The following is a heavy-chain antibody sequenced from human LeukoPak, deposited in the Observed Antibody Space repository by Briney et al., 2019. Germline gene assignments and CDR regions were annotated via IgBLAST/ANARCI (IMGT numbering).Heavy chain of an antibody. V-gene: IGHV3-11*04. Sequence: PGGSLRLSCAASGFTFSDYYMSWIRQAPGKGLEWVSYISSSGSTIYYADSVKGRFTISRDNAKNSLYLQMNSLGAEDTAVYYCARDRGYCSGGACYSVFDYWGQGTLVTVSS. CDR3: ARDRGYCSGGACYSVFDY. CDR2: ISSSGSTI. D-gene: IGHD2-15*01. CDR1: GFTFSDYY. J-gene: IGHJ4*02.